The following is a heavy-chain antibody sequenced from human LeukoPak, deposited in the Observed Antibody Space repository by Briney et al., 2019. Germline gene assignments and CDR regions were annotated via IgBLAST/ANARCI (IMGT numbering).Heavy chain of an antibody. CDR2: IYSGGST. Sequence: PGGSLRLSCAASGFTVSSNYMSWVRQAPGKGLEWVSVIYSGGSTYYADSVQGRFTVSRDNAEDSVYLQMNSLRVEDTAVYYCARTYDFGIGPPGDAFDNWGQGTLVTVFS. CDR3: ARTYDFGIGPPGDAFDN. D-gene: IGHD3-3*01. J-gene: IGHJ3*02. CDR1: GFTVSSNY. V-gene: IGHV3-53*01.